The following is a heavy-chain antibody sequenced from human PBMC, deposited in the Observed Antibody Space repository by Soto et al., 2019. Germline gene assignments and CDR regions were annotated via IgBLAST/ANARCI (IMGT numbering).Heavy chain of an antibody. CDR1: GGSVSSGSYY. J-gene: IGHJ4*02. CDR3: ARDPPPPDY. CDR2: IYYSGST. Sequence: SETLSLTCTVSGGSVSSGSYYWSWIRQPPGKGMECVGYIYYSGSTNYNPSLKSRVTISVDTSKNQFSLKLSSVTAADTAVYYCARDPPPPDYWGQGTLVTVSS. V-gene: IGHV4-61*01.